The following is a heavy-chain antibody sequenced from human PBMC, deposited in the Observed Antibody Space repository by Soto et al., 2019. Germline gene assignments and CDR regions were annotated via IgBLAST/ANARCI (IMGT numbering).Heavy chain of an antibody. CDR2: INAGNGNT. V-gene: IGHV1-3*01. Sequence: QVQLVQSGXXXKKPGAXVKVSCKASXXXXTSYXXXWVRQAPGQRLEWMGWINAGNGNTKYSQKFQGRVTITRDTSASTAYMELSSLRSEDTAVYYCARPPVPITTVYAGSDDKYCQHCGQGTLVTVSS. CDR3: ARPPVPITTVYAGSDDKYCQH. J-gene: IGHJ1*01. CDR1: XXXXTSYX. D-gene: IGHD4-17*01.